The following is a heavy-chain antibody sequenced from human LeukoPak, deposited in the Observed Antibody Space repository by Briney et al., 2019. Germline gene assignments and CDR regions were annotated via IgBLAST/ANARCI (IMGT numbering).Heavy chain of an antibody. D-gene: IGHD3-10*01. J-gene: IGHJ6*02. CDR1: GFTFSSYA. Sequence: GGSLRLSCAASGFTFSSYAMSWVRQAPGKGLEWVSAISGSGGSTYYADSVKGRFTISRDNPKNTLYLQMNSLRAEDTAVYYCAGWFGELLYGPYYGMDVWGQGTTVTVSS. CDR3: AGWFGELLYGPYYGMDV. CDR2: ISGSGGST. V-gene: IGHV3-23*01.